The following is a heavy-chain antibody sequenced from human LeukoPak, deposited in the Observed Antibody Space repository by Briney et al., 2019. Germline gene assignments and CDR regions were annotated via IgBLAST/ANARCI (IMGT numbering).Heavy chain of an antibody. V-gene: IGHV4-61*02. CDR1: GGSISSGNYY. Sequence: SQTLSLTCTVSGGSISSGNYYWSWIRQPAGKGLERIGRIYTSGSTNYNPSLKSRVTISVDTSKNQFSLKLSSVTAADTAVHYCARDPSRTEGAFDIWGHGTMVTVSS. CDR2: IYTSGST. J-gene: IGHJ3*02. CDR3: ARDPSRTEGAFDI. D-gene: IGHD1-1*01.